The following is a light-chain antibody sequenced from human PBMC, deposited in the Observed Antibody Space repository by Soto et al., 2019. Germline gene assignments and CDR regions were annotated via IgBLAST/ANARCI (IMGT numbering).Light chain of an antibody. CDR3: QQYNSYSQT. CDR2: DAS. Sequence: DIQITQSPSTLSASVGDRVTITCRASQSISSWLAWYQQKPGKAPKLLIYDASSVESGVPSRFSGSGSGTEFTLTISSLQPDDFATYYCQQYNSYSQTFGQGTKVDIK. CDR1: QSISSW. J-gene: IGKJ1*01. V-gene: IGKV1-5*01.